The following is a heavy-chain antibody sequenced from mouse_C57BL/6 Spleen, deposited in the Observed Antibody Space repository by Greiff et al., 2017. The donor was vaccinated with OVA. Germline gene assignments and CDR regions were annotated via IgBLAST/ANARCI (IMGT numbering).Heavy chain of an antibody. J-gene: IGHJ2*01. CDR1: GFNIKDYY. CDR3: TLYYYGSRGVDY. CDR2: IDPEDGDT. Sequence: EVHLVESGAELVRPGASVKLSCTASGFNIKDYYMHWVKQRPEQGLEWIGRIDPEDGDTEYAPKFQGKATMTADTSSNTAYLQLSSLTSEDTAVYYCTLYYYGSRGVDYWGQGTTLTVSS. D-gene: IGHD1-1*01. V-gene: IGHV14-1*01.